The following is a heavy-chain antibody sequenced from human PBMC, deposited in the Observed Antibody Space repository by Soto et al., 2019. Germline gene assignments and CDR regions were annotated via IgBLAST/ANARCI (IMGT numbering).Heavy chain of an antibody. CDR2: IIPISETT. V-gene: IGHV1-69*06. CDR3: ARALLSHTYDSGGYDSYFHAMDV. J-gene: IGHJ6*02. CDR1: GGTFSSLD. D-gene: IGHD3-22*01. Sequence: SVKVSCKASGGTFSSLDINWVRQAPGQGLEWMGGIIPISETTNYAQIFQGRVSIVADISTSTAYMGLSRLRSEDTDVYYCARALLSHTYDSGGYDSYFHAMDVWGQGTPVTVSS.